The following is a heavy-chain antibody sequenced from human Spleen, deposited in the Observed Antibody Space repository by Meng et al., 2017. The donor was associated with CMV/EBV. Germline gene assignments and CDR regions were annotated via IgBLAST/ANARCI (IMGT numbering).Heavy chain of an antibody. J-gene: IGHJ6*02. CDR2: IKQDGSEK. D-gene: IGHD2-2*01. CDR1: GFTFSSYG. CDR3: ARDKGYCSSTSCSYYYYYGMDV. Sequence: GGSLRLSCAASGFTFSSYGMHWVRQAPGKGLEWVANIKQDGSEKYYVDSVKGRFTISRDNAKNSLYLQMNSLRAEDTAVYYCARDKGYCSSTSCSYYYYYGMDVWGQGTTVTVSS. V-gene: IGHV3-7*01.